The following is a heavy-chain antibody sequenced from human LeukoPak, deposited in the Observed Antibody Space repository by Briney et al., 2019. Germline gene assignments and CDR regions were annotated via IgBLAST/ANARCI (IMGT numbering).Heavy chain of an antibody. CDR1: GYTFTEYY. Sequence: ASVKVSCKASGYTFTEYYMHWVRQAPGQGLEWMGWINPNSGGANYAENFQGRVTMTRDTTISTAYMELSSLRYDDTALYYCARGQSLNDYWGQGTLVTVSS. CDR2: INPNSGGA. J-gene: IGHJ4*02. CDR3: ARGQSLNDY. V-gene: IGHV1-2*02.